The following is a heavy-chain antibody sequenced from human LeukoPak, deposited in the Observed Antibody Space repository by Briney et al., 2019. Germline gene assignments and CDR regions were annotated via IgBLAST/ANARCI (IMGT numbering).Heavy chain of an antibody. D-gene: IGHD5-12*01. Sequence: SETLSLTCTVSGGSISSYYWNWNRQPPGKGLEWIGYIYYSGSTNYNPSLKSRVTIAVDTCKNQFSLKLSSVTAADTAVYYCARRCRGSEDYWGQGTLVTVSS. CDR2: IYYSGST. CDR1: GGSISSYY. J-gene: IGHJ4*02. CDR3: ARRCRGSEDY. V-gene: IGHV4-59*01.